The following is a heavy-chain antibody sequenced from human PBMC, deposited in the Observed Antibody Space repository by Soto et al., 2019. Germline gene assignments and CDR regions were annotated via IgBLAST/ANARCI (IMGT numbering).Heavy chain of an antibody. CDR2: IIPIFGTA. D-gene: IGHD5-18*01. V-gene: IGHV1-69*13. Sequence: ASVKVSCKASGGTFSSYAISWARQAPGQGLEWMGGIIPIFGTANYAQKFQGRVTITADESTSTAYMELSSLRSEDTAVYYCAAGYSYGFQCFDPWAREPWSPSPQ. CDR3: AAGYSYGFQCFDP. J-gene: IGHJ5*02. CDR1: GGTFSSYA.